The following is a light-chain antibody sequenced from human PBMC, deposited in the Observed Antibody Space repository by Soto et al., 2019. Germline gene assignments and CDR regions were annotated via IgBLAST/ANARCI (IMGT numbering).Light chain of an antibody. V-gene: IGLV2-14*01. J-gene: IGLJ1*01. CDR3: NSYTSSSTYV. CDR1: SSDVGGYNY. CDR2: DVS. Sequence: QSSLTQPAPLSGSPGQSITISCTGTSSDVGGYNYVSWYQQHPGKAPKLMIYDVSNRPSGVSNRFSGSKSGNTASLTISGLQAEDEADYYCNSYTSSSTYVFGTGTKVTVL.